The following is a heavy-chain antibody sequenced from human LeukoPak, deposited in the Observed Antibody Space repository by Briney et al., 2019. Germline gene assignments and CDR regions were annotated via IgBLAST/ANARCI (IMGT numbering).Heavy chain of an antibody. V-gene: IGHV1-2*02. D-gene: IGHD1-26*01. CDR2: INPNSGGT. CDR3: ARRRELAYYYMDV. CDR1: GYTFTGYY. J-gene: IGHJ6*03. Sequence: GASVKVSCKASGYTFTGYYMHWVRQAPGQGLEWMGWINPNSGGTNYAQRFQGRVTMTRDTSISTAYMELSRLRSDDTAVYYCARRRELAYYYMDVWGKGTTVTVSS.